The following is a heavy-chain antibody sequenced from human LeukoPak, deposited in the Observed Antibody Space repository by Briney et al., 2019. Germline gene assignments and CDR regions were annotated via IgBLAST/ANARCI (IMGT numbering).Heavy chain of an antibody. Sequence: PGGSLRLSCAASGFTFDDYAMHWVRQAPGKGLEWVSGISWNSGSIGYADSVKGRFTISRDNAKNSLYLQMNSLRAEDTAVYYCARGHQVAARPVDYWGQGTLVTVSS. D-gene: IGHD6-6*01. CDR1: GFTFDDYA. V-gene: IGHV3-9*01. J-gene: IGHJ4*02. CDR3: ARGHQVAARPVDY. CDR2: ISWNSGSI.